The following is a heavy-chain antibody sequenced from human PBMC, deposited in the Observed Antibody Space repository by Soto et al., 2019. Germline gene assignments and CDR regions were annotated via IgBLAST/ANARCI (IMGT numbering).Heavy chain of an antibody. CDR3: AREYLRSGWYGAFDI. J-gene: IGHJ3*02. D-gene: IGHD6-19*01. V-gene: IGHV3-21*01. CDR1: GFTFSSYS. CDR2: ISSGSSYI. Sequence: EVQLVESGGGLVTPGGSLRLSCAASGFTFSSYSMNWVRQAPGKGLEWVSSISSGSSYIYYADSLKGRLTISRDNAKNALHLQMNGLRAEDTAVYYCAREYLRSGWYGAFDIWGQGTMVTVSS.